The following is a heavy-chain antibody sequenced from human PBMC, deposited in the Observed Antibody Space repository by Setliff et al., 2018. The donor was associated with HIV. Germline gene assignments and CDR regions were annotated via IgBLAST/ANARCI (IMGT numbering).Heavy chain of an antibody. D-gene: IGHD3-3*01. CDR2: IFYSGIT. V-gene: IGHV4-39*01. CDR3: ARSKTFYDFWGGYYTHDAFKI. J-gene: IGHJ3*02. CDR1: GGSFTSRSYY. Sequence: KTSETLSLTCTVSGGSFTSRSYYWGWIRQPPGKGLEWIGSIFYSGITYYNPSLKSRVTISVDTSKNQFSLNLTSVTAADTAVYYCARSKTFYDFWGGYYTHDAFKIWGLGTMVTVSS.